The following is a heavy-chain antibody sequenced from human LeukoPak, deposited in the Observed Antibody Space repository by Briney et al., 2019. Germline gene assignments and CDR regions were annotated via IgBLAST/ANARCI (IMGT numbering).Heavy chain of an antibody. Sequence: GGSLRLSCAASGFTFSSYWMNWVRQAPGKGLEWVSSISSSSSYIYYADSVKGRFTISRDNAKNSLYLQMNSLRAEDTAVYYCARPHHYGRRNYYYGMDVWGQGTTVTVSS. J-gene: IGHJ6*02. D-gene: IGHD3-10*01. CDR3: ARPHHYGRRNYYYGMDV. V-gene: IGHV3-21*01. CDR2: ISSSSSYI. CDR1: GFTFSSYW.